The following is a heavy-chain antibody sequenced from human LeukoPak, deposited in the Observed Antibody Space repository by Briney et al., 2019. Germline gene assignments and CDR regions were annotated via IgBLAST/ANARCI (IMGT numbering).Heavy chain of an antibody. J-gene: IGHJ4*02. Sequence: GGSLRLSCAASGFTFSSYSMNWVRQAPGKGPEWVSYISSSSSTIYYADSVKGRFTISRDNAKNSLYLQMNSLRDEDTAVYYCAREVRYYYDSSGYYHDYWGQGTLVTVSS. CDR3: AREVRYYYDSSGYYHDY. D-gene: IGHD3-22*01. CDR1: GFTFSSYS. CDR2: ISSSSSTI. V-gene: IGHV3-48*02.